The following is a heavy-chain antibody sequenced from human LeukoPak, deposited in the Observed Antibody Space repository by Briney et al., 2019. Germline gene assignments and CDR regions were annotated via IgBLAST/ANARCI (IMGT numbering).Heavy chain of an antibody. Sequence: PSETLSLTCTVSGCSISSYYWSWIRQPAGKGLEWIGRIYTSGSTNYNPSLKSRVTMSVDTSKNQFSLKLSSVTAADTAVYYCAGNQVHYYYGMDVWGQGTTVTVSS. J-gene: IGHJ6*02. CDR1: GCSISSYY. CDR2: IYTSGST. CDR3: AGNQVHYYYGMDV. V-gene: IGHV4-4*07. D-gene: IGHD1-14*01.